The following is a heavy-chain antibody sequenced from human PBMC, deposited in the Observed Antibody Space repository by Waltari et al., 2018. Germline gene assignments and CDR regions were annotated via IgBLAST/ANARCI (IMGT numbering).Heavy chain of an antibody. CDR3: APLPGGSGQTFDY. V-gene: IGHV1-69-2*01. Sequence: EVELVQSGAEVKKPGATVKISCKASGYTFMDYFMHWVQQAPGKGLEWMGRYYPEEGETGYSTQFQGRVTITADPSPDPAYIEFGSLTSGDTAVYYCAPLPGGSGQTFDYWGQGTLVTVSS. CDR1: GYTFMDYF. J-gene: IGHJ4*02. CDR2: YYPEEGET. D-gene: IGHD3-10*01.